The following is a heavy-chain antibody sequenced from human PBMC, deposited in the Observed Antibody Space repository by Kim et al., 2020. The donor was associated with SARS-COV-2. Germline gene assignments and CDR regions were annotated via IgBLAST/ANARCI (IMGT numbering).Heavy chain of an antibody. Sequence: GGSLRLSCAAAGFTFSSYGMHWVRQAPGKGLEWVAVIWYDGSNKYYADSVKGRFTISRDNSKNTLYLQMNSLRAEDTAVYYCARAPYGSGSYYYYYYGMDVWGQGTTVTVSS. J-gene: IGHJ6*02. CDR3: ARAPYGSGSYYYYYYGMDV. V-gene: IGHV3-33*01. CDR2: IWYDGSNK. CDR1: GFTFSSYG. D-gene: IGHD3-10*01.